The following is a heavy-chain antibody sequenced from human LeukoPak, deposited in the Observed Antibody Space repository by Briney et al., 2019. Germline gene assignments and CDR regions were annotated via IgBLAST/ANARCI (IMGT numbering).Heavy chain of an antibody. CDR2: ISAYNGNT. Sequence: ASVKVSCKASGYTFTGYYMHWVRQAPGQGLEWMGWISAYNGNTNYAQKLQGRVTMTTDTSTSTAYMELRSLRSDDTAVYYCARSIVDSSGWYRYYYYYMDVWGKGTTVTVSS. J-gene: IGHJ6*03. CDR3: ARSIVDSSGWYRYYYYYMDV. V-gene: IGHV1-18*04. D-gene: IGHD6-19*01. CDR1: GYTFTGYY.